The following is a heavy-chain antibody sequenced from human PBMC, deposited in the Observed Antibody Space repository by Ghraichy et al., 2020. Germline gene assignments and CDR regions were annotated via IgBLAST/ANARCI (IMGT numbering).Heavy chain of an antibody. V-gene: IGHV4-39*01. CDR2: IYYSGIT. CDR3: ARHTTPRFWSGYSENSSSWYFDL. J-gene: IGHJ2*01. CDR1: GGSLSSSDYY. D-gene: IGHD3-3*01. Sequence: SETLSLTCTVSGGSLSSSDYYWGWIRQSPEKGLEWIGSIYYSGITYFNPSLRSRITISVDTSKNQFSLKLSSVTAADTAVYYCARHTTPRFWSGYSENSSSWYFDLWGRGTLVTVSS.